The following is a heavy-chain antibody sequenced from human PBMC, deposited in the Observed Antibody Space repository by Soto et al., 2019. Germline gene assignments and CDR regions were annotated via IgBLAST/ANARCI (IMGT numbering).Heavy chain of an antibody. CDR1: IFSFSSYS. J-gene: IGHJ6*02. Sequence: EVQLMESGGGLVKPGGSLRLSCAASIFSFSSYSMNWVRQAPGKGLEWVSSISTSGSYIYYADSVKGRFTISRDNAKNSLYLQMNSLRAEDTAVYYCAREGGYCSSTTCYVYGMDVWGQGTTVTVSS. CDR3: AREGGYCSSTTCYVYGMDV. CDR2: ISTSGSYI. V-gene: IGHV3-21*01. D-gene: IGHD2-2*01.